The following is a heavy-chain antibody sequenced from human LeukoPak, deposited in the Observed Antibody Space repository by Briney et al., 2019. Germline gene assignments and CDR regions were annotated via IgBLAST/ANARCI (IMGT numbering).Heavy chain of an antibody. Sequence: GGSLRLSCTASGFSFGDYSMTWFRQAPGKGLEWVGFIRTKAYGGTTEYAASVKGRFTISRDDSKSIAYLQMNSLKTEDTAVYYCTRGATTDYYFDYWGQGTLVTVSS. D-gene: IGHD1-26*01. CDR1: GFSFGDYS. V-gene: IGHV3-49*03. CDR2: IRTKAYGGTT. J-gene: IGHJ4*02. CDR3: TRGATTDYYFDY.